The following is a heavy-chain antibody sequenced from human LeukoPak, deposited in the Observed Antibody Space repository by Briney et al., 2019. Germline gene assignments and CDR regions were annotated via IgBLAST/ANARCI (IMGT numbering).Heavy chain of an antibody. CDR2: VSGSGGTT. CDR1: GFTFSSYA. V-gene: IGHV3-23*01. J-gene: IGHJ4*02. Sequence: GGSLRLSCAASGFTFSSYAMSWVRQAPGKGLEWVSTVSGSGGTTYYTDSVKGRFTISRDNSKNTLYLQMNSLRAEDTAVYYCAKGWFGETLHGPHDHWGQGTLVTVSS. D-gene: IGHD3-10*01. CDR3: AKGWFGETLHGPHDH.